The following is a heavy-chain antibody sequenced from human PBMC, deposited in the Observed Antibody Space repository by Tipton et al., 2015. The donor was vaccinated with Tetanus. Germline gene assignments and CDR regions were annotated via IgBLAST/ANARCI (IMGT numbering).Heavy chain of an antibody. CDR2: INHSGST. CDR1: GGSFSGYY. CDR3: ARGGGRSGYYRGGVDY. Sequence: TLSLTCAVYGGSFSGYYWSWIRQPPGKGLEWIGEINHSGSTNYNPSLKSRVTISVDTSKNQFSLKLSSVTAADTAVYYCARGGGRSGYYRGGVDYWGQGTLVTVSS. J-gene: IGHJ4*02. V-gene: IGHV4-34*01. D-gene: IGHD3-3*01.